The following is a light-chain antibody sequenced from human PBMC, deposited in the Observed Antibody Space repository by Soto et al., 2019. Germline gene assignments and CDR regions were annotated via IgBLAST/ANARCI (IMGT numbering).Light chain of an antibody. CDR3: QQYGRSPWT. J-gene: IGKJ1*01. V-gene: IGKV3-20*01. CDR1: QSVSSSY. Sequence: EIVFTQSPGTLSLSPGDRATLSCSASQSVSSSYLAWYQQKPGRAPGLLIYGASSRATGIPDRFSGSGSGTDFTLTISRLEPEDFAVYYCQQYGRSPWTFGQGTKVDIK. CDR2: GAS.